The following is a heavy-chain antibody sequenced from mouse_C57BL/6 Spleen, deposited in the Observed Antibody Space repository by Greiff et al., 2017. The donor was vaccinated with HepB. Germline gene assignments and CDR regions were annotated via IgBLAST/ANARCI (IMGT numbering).Heavy chain of an antibody. Sequence: EVKLQESGPGLVKPSQSLSLTCSVTGYSITSGYYWNWIRQFPGNKLEWMGYISYDGSNNYNPSLQNRISITRDTSKNQFFLKLNSVTTEDTATYYCARIMGPGYFDYWGQGTTLTVSS. V-gene: IGHV3-6*01. CDR1: GYSITSGYY. D-gene: IGHD4-1*01. CDR3: ARIMGPGYFDY. J-gene: IGHJ2*01. CDR2: ISYDGSN.